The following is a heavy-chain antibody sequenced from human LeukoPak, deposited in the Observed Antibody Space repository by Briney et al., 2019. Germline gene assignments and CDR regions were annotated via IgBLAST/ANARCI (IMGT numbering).Heavy chain of an antibody. CDR2: INPKSGGT. Sequence: ASVKVSCKASRYIFTGYHIHWIRQAPGQGLEWMGMINPKSGGTDYAQQFQGRVTMTRDTSISTAYMDLSRLTSDDTAVYYCATSLVPTPDDAFDIWGQGTVVFVSS. J-gene: IGHJ3*02. V-gene: IGHV1-2*02. D-gene: IGHD6-6*01. CDR1: RYIFTGYH. CDR3: ATSLVPTPDDAFDI.